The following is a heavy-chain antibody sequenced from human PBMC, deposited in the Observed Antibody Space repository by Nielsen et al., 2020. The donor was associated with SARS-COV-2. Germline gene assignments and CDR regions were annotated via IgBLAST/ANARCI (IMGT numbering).Heavy chain of an antibody. CDR2: ISYDGSEK. CDR3: ARGNGWGSYFDY. J-gene: IGHJ4*02. D-gene: IGHD7-27*01. CDR1: GFTFSTYA. Sequence: GESLKISCAASGFTFSTYAMHWVRQAPGKGLEWVAVISYDGSEKYFADSVKGRFTISRDNSKNTLYLHMNSLRAEDTAVYYCARGNGWGSYFDYWGQGTLVTVSS. V-gene: IGHV3-30-3*01.